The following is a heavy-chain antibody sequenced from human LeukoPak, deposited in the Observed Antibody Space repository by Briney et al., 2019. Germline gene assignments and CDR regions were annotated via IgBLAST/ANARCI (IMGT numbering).Heavy chain of an antibody. CDR3: ATLPTYSNTDSYYFDY. Sequence: SVKVSCKASGGTFSSYAISWVRQAPGQGLEWMGGIIPIFGTANYAQKFQGRVTITTDESTSTAYMELSGLRSEDTAVYYCATLPTYSNTDSYYFDYWGQGTLVTVSS. J-gene: IGHJ4*02. CDR1: GGTFSSYA. CDR2: IIPIFGTA. V-gene: IGHV1-69*05. D-gene: IGHD2/OR15-2a*01.